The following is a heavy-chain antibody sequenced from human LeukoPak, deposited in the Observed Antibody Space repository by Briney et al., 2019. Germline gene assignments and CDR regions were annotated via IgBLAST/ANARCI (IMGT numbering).Heavy chain of an antibody. D-gene: IGHD3-22*01. J-gene: IGHJ4*02. CDR3: AGDYYYDSSGYYHIPHQFDY. V-gene: IGHV4-34*01. CDR1: GGSFSGYY. CDR2: INHSGST. Sequence: SETLSLTCAVYGGSFSGYYWSWIRQPPGKGLEWIGEINHSGSTNYNPSLKSRVTISVDTSKNQFSLKLSSVTAADTAVYYCAGDYYYDSSGYYHIPHQFDYWGQGTLVTVSS.